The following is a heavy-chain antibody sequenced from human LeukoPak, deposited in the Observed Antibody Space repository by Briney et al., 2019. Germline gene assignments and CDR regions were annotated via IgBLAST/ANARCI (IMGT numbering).Heavy chain of an antibody. J-gene: IGHJ3*02. CDR3: AKDRATILGGAFDI. D-gene: IGHD3-3*01. CDR2: ISSSSSYI. V-gene: IGHV3-21*04. Sequence: PGGSLRLSCAASGFTFSSYSMNWVRQAPGKGLEWVSSISSSSSYIYYADSVKGRFTISRDNAKNSLYLQMNSLRAEDTALYYCAKDRATILGGAFDIWGQGTMVTVSS. CDR1: GFTFSSYS.